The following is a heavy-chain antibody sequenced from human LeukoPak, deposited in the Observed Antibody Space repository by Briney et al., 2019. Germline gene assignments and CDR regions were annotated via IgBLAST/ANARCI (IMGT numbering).Heavy chain of an antibody. CDR2: IYYTGSA. CDR1: GGSISSYY. Sequence: SETLSLTCTVSGGSISSYYWSWIRQPPGKGLEWIGYIYYTGSANYSPSLKSRVTISIDTSKNQFSLKLSSVTAADTAVYYCARDGDGSGSYPPWFDYWGQGTLVTVSS. J-gene: IGHJ4*02. D-gene: IGHD3-10*01. CDR3: ARDGDGSGSYPPWFDY. V-gene: IGHV4-59*12.